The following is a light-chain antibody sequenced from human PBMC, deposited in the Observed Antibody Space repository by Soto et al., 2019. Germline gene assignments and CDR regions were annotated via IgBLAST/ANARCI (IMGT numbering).Light chain of an antibody. CDR1: SSDVGSYNL. J-gene: IGLJ1*01. Sequence: QSVLTQPASVSGAPGQSITISCTGTSSDVGSYNLVSWYQQHPGKAPKLMIYEVSKRPSGVSNRFSGSKSGNTASLTISGLQAEDEADYYCCSYAGSSSYVFGTGNEVPVL. V-gene: IGLV2-23*02. CDR2: EVS. CDR3: CSYAGSSSYV.